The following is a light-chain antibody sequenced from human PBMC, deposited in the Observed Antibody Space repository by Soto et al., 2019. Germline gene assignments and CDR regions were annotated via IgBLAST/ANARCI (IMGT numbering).Light chain of an antibody. CDR2: DAS. Sequence: EIVLTQSPATLSLSPGERATLSCRASQSVSSYLAWHQQKLGQAPRLLLYDASNRATGIPARFSGSGSGTDFHLTISSLEPEDFSVYYCHQRNNWPWTFGRGTKVEIK. J-gene: IGKJ1*01. CDR3: HQRNNWPWT. CDR1: QSVSSY. V-gene: IGKV3-11*01.